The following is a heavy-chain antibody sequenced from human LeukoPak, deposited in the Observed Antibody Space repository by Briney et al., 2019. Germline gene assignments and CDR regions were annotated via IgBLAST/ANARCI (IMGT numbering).Heavy chain of an antibody. V-gene: IGHV4-59*01. Sequence: PSETLSLTCTVSGGSISGYYWNWIRQPPGKGRGWIGYIYSSGYPNYNPSLKSRVTMSVDTSNNQCSLKLTAVTAADTAVYYGARQTEEWPVDYWGQGTLVTVSS. CDR3: ARQTEEWPVDY. CDR2: IYSSGYP. D-gene: IGHD3-3*01. CDR1: GGSISGYY. J-gene: IGHJ4*02.